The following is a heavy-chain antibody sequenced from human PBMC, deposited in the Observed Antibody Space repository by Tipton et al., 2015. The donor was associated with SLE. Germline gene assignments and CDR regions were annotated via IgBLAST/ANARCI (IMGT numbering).Heavy chain of an antibody. CDR3: ARHAYSIGWVDR. D-gene: IGHD6-19*01. V-gene: IGHV4-59*08. CDR2: IYYSGST. J-gene: IGHJ4*02. CDR1: GGSLRTQY. Sequence: TLSLTCTVSGGSLRTQYWSWIRQPPGKGLEWIGYIYYSGSTYYNPSLKSRVTISVDTSKNQFSLKLSSVTAADTAVYYCARHAYSIGWVDRWGQGILVTVSS.